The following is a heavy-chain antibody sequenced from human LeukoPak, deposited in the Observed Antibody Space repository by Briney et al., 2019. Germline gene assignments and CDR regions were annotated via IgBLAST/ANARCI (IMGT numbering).Heavy chain of an antibody. J-gene: IGHJ6*02. D-gene: IGHD5-24*01. CDR3: ASRRDGYDYYYGMDV. CDR2: IIPILGIA. V-gene: IGHV1-69*04. CDR1: GGTFSSYA. Sequence: SVKVSRKASGGTFSSYAISWVRQAPGQGLEWMGRIIPILGIANYAQKFQGRVTITADKSTSTAYMELSSLRSEDTAVYYCASRRDGYDYYYGMDVWGQGTTVTVSS.